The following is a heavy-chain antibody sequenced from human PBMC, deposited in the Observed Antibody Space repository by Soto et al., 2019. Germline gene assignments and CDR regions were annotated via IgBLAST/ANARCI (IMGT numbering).Heavy chain of an antibody. V-gene: IGHV4-39*01. D-gene: IGHD3-3*01. J-gene: IGHJ5*02. CDR3: ARSSSRAFRSLEWVDPLDP. Sequence: PSETLSLTCTVSGGSISSTSYYWGWIRQPPGKGLEWIGSMYYSGSTNYNPSLKSRLTMSVDTSKNQFSLKLRSVTAADTAVYYCARSSSRAFRSLEWVDPLDPWGQGTLVTVSS. CDR1: GGSISSTSYY. CDR2: MYYSGST.